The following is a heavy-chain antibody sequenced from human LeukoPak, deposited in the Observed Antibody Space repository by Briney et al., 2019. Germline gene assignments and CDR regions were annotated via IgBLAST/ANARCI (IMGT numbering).Heavy chain of an antibody. CDR3: ARAAYDSTGYLTL. CDR1: GFTFSSYG. J-gene: IGHJ4*02. Sequence: PGGSLRLSCAASGFTFSSYGMHWVRQVPGKGPEWVAVIWYDGSNKYYADSVKGRFTISRDNSKNTLYLQMNSLRAEDTAVYYCARAAYDSTGYLTLWGQGALVTVSS. V-gene: IGHV3-33*01. CDR2: IWYDGSNK. D-gene: IGHD3-22*01.